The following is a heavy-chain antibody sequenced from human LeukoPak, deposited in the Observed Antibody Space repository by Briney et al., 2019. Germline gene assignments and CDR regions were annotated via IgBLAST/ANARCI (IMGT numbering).Heavy chain of an antibody. D-gene: IGHD1-14*01. CDR1: GYIFTGYY. CDR3: ARYPPDDF. Sequence: ASVKVSCKASGYIFTGYYMHWVRQAPGQGLEWMGWINPYSGSTTYAQQIEGRVTMTRDTANSTVYMELNRLTSDDTAVYYCARYPPDDFWGQGTLVTVSS. J-gene: IGHJ4*02. CDR2: INPYSGST. V-gene: IGHV1-2*02.